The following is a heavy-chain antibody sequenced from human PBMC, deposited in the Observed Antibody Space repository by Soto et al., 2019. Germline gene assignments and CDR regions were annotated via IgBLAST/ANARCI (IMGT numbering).Heavy chain of an antibody. CDR2: ISYSGSDT. CDR1: VFTFGRNG. Sequence: WGSLIVASVGSVFTFGRNGMGWVGQAAGKGLQRVSGISYSGSDTFYADSVKGRFTISRDNSRNTLFLDMSGLRADDTAVYFCVRGVPNSIHRYDYWGQGTLVTVSS. D-gene: IGHD3-16*02. V-gene: IGHV3-23*01. CDR3: VRGVPNSIHRYDY. J-gene: IGHJ4*02.